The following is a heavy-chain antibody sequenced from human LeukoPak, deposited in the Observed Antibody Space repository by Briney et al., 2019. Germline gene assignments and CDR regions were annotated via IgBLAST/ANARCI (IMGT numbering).Heavy chain of an antibody. D-gene: IGHD4-23*01. V-gene: IGHV4-34*01. CDR3: AGIGLRWYRDDAFDI. CDR1: GGSISSYY. J-gene: IGHJ3*02. CDR2: INHSGST. Sequence: SETLSLTCTVSGGSISSYYWSWIRQPPGKGLEWIGEINHSGSTNYNPSLKSRVTISVDTSKNQFSLKLSSVTAADTAVYYCAGIGLRWYRDDAFDIWGQGTMVTVSS.